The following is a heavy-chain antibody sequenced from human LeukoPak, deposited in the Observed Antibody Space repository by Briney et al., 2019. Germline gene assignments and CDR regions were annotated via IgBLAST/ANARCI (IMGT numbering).Heavy chain of an antibody. V-gene: IGHV3-33*08. D-gene: IGHD3-9*01. Sequence: GGSLRLSCAASGFTFSSYAMSWVRQAPGKGLEWVAVIWYDGSNRYHTDSLKGRFTISRDNSKNTLYLQMNSLRAEDTAVYYCARDPSGGRYFDMNLDYRGQGTLVTVSS. J-gene: IGHJ4*02. CDR3: ARDPSGGRYFDMNLDY. CDR1: GFTFSSYA. CDR2: IWYDGSNR.